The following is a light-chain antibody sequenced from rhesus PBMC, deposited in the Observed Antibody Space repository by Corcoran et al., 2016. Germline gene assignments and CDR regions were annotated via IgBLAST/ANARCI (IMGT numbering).Light chain of an antibody. V-gene: IGLV3S11*01. CDR2: GNT. J-gene: IGLJ1*01. Sequence: SSGLTQEPALSVALGHTVRMTCQGDSLKIYSASWYQQKPGQVPVLVIYGNTNRPSGIPGRFSGSWSGNTGSLTITGAQVEDEADYYCGSWDNSGNHYIFGAGTRLTVL. CDR3: GSWDNSGNHYI. CDR1: SLKIYS.